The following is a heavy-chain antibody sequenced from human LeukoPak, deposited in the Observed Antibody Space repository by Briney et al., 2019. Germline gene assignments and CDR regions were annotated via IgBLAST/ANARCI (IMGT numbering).Heavy chain of an antibody. CDR1: GYTFTSYD. CDR3: ARGYCSGGSCYLYYFDY. V-gene: IGHV1-8*01. D-gene: IGHD2-15*01. CDR2: MNPNSGNT. Sequence: ASVKVSCKASGYTFTSYDINWVRQATGQGLEWMGWMNPNSGNTGYAQKFLGRVTMTRNTSISTAYMELSSLRSEDTTVYYCARGYCSGGSCYLYYFDYWGQGTLVTVSS. J-gene: IGHJ4*02.